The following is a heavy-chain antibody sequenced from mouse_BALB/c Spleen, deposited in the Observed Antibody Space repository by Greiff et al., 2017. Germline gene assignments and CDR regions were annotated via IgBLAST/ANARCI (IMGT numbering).Heavy chain of an antibody. CDR3: ARSPHAMDY. CDR2: ISYSGST. CDR1: GYSITSDYA. Sequence: EVQLVESGPGLVKPSQSLSLTCTVTGYSITSDYAWNWIRQFPGNKLEWMGYISYSGSTSYNPSLKSRISITRDTSKNQFFLQLNSVTTEDTATYYCARSPHAMDYWGQGTSVTVSS. V-gene: IGHV3-2*02. J-gene: IGHJ4*01.